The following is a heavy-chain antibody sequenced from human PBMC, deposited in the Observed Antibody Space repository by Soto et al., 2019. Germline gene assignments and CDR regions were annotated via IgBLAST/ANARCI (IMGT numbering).Heavy chain of an antibody. CDR2: IYYSGST. J-gene: IGHJ4*02. CDR1: GGSISSSSYY. D-gene: IGHD5-12*01. Sequence: QLQLQESGPGLVKPSETLSLTCTVSGGSISSSSYYWGWIRQPPGKGLEWIGSIYYSGSTYYNPSLKSRVTISVDTSKNQFSLKLSSVTAADTAVYYCARSPVAKITKFVYWGQGTLVTVSS. V-gene: IGHV4-39*01. CDR3: ARSPVAKITKFVY.